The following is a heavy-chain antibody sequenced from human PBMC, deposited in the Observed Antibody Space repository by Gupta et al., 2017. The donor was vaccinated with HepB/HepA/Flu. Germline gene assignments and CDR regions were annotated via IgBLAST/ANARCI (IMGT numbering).Heavy chain of an antibody. CDR3: ARDSVVVMASGYYYYMDV. CDR2: IWYDGSNK. V-gene: IGHV3-33*01. CDR1: GFTFSSYG. J-gene: IGHJ6*03. Sequence: QVQLVESGGGVVQPGRSLRLSCAASGFTFSSYGMHWVRQAPGKGLEWVAVIWYDGSNKYYADSVKGRFTISRDNSKNTLYLQMNSLRAEDTAVYYCARDSVVVMASGYYYYMDVWGKGTTVTGAS. D-gene: IGHD2-21*01.